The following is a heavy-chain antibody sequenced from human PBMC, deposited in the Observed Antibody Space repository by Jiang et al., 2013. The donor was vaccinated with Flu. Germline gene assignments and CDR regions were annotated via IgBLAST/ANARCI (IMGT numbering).Heavy chain of an antibody. D-gene: IGHD3-22*01. CDR2: IFYGGTT. J-gene: IGHJ4*02. V-gene: IGHV4-39*07. CDR1: GGSISSSGYF. CDR3: ARDRNYFDSTGYSDY. Sequence: GSGLVKPSETLSLTCSVSGGSISSSGYFWGWIRQPPGKGLEWIGSIFYGGTTYYNPSLKSRVTISVDTSKNQFSLNLNSVTAADTAVYYCARDRNYFDSTGYSDYWGQGTLVTVSS.